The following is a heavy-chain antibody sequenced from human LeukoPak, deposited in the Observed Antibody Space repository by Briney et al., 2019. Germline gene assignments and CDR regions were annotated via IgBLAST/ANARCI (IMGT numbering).Heavy chain of an antibody. Sequence: ASVKVSCKASGYTFTGYYMHWVRQAPGQGLEWMGWINPNSGGTNYAQKFQGRVTMTRDTSISTAYMELSRLRPDDTAVYYCASQPSSSWSFDPWGQGTLVTVSS. CDR2: INPNSGGT. D-gene: IGHD6-13*01. CDR3: ASQPSSSWSFDP. CDR1: GYTFTGYY. V-gene: IGHV1-2*02. J-gene: IGHJ5*02.